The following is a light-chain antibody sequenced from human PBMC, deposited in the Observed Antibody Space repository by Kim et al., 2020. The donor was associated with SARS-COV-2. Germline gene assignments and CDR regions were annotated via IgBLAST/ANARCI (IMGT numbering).Light chain of an antibody. CDR2: DVS. Sequence: VLTQSPGTLSLSPGERATLSCRASQSVSSTYLAWYQQKPGQAPRLLMSDVSTRATGIPDRFSGSGSETDFTLTISRLEPEDFAVYYCQQYDTSRTFGQGTKVDIK. CDR3: QQYDTSRT. V-gene: IGKV3-20*01. J-gene: IGKJ1*01. CDR1: QSVSSTY.